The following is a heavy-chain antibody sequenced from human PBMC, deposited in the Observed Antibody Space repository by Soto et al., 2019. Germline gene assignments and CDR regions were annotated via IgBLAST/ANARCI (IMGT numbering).Heavy chain of an antibody. D-gene: IGHD3-16*02. J-gene: IGHJ6*03. CDR1: GFTFTTYG. CDR3: ARGQAWGTFRLKFFYSYMDV. Sequence: QVQLVESGGGVVQPGVSLRLSCAASGFTFTTYGMHWVRQAPGKGLEWVAVIWSDGSSEYYADSVKGRFTISRDNSNNTVYLQMSSVTVEDTAIYYCARGQAWGTFRLKFFYSYMDVWGKGTTVTVSS. V-gene: IGHV3-33*01. CDR2: IWSDGSSE.